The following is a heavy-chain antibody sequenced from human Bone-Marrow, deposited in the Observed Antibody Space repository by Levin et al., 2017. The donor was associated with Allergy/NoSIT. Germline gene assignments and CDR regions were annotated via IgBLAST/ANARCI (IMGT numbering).Heavy chain of an antibody. V-gene: IGHV4-4*02. D-gene: IGHD3-10*01. J-gene: IGHJ4*02. Sequence: ASETLSLTCAVSGGSISSSHWWSWVRQPPGKGLEWIGEIYHSGSTNYNPSLKSRVTISADKSKNQLSLKLSSVTAADTAVYYCARSGAFGEFYFHYWGPGTLVTVSS. CDR1: GGSISSSHW. CDR2: IYHSGST. CDR3: ARSGAFGEFYFHY.